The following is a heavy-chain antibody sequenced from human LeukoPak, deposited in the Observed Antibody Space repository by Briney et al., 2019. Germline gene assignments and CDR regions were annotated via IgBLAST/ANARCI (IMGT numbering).Heavy chain of an antibody. Sequence: SVKVSCKASGGTFSSYAISWVRQAPGQGLEWMGGIIPIFGTANYAQKFQGRVTITTDESTSTAYMELSSLGSEDTAVYYCARGYCSGGSCSLLAWGQGTLVTVSS. D-gene: IGHD2-15*01. CDR2: IIPIFGTA. J-gene: IGHJ5*02. CDR3: ARGYCSGGSCSLLA. CDR1: GGTFSSYA. V-gene: IGHV1-69*05.